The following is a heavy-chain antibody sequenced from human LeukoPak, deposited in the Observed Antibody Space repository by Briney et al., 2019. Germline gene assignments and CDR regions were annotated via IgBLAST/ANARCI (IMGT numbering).Heavy chain of an antibody. Sequence: GASVTVSCKTSGGTFSRFAISWVRQAPGQRLEWMGWINAGNGNTKYSQKFQGRVTITRDTSASTAYMELSSLRSEDTAVYYCARDPYAPPYGAFDIWGQGTMVTVSS. J-gene: IGHJ3*02. CDR3: ARDPYAPPYGAFDI. V-gene: IGHV1-3*01. CDR2: INAGNGNT. D-gene: IGHD2-8*01. CDR1: GGTFSRFA.